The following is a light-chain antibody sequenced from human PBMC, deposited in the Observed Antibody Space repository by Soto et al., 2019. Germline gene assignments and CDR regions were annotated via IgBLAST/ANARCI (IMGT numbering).Light chain of an antibody. Sequence: QSALTQPASVSGTPGKSITISRTATSGDVGGYNYVSWYQQHTGKAPKLMIDEVSNRPSGVSNRFCGSKSGNTASLTISGLQAVDEADYYCSSYTSSSTLSVFGTGTKVTVL. V-gene: IGLV2-14*01. CDR2: EVS. CDR1: SGDVGGYNY. J-gene: IGLJ1*01. CDR3: SSYTSSSTLSV.